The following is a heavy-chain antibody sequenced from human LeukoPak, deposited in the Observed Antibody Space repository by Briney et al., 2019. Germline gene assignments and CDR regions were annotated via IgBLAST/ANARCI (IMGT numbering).Heavy chain of an antibody. CDR2: MKQDGSLK. J-gene: IGHJ4*02. D-gene: IGHD1-1*01. Sequence: PGGSLRLSCAASGFTFSNYWMIWVRQAPGKGLEWVANMKQDGSLKYYVDSVKGRFTISRDNAKNSLYLQMNSLRAEDTAVYYCARGVGTDYWGQGTLVTVSS. CDR3: ARGVGTDY. V-gene: IGHV3-7*01. CDR1: GFTFSNYW.